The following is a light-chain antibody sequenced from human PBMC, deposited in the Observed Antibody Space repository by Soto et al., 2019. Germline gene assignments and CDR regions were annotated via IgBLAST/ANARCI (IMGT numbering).Light chain of an antibody. J-gene: IGKJ1*01. CDR1: QSLSREL. Sequence: EIVLTQSPGTLSLSPGERATLSCRASQSLSRELLAWYQQKPGQAPRLLIYASSRRATDIPDRFSGSGSGTDFTLTISRLEPEDFAVYYCQHYINSPWTFGKGTKVDIK. CDR3: QHYINSPWT. CDR2: ASS. V-gene: IGKV3-20*01.